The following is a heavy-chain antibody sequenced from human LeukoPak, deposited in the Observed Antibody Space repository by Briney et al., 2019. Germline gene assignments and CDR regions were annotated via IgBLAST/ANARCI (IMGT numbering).Heavy chain of an antibody. D-gene: IGHD5-18*01. CDR2: IYHSGST. CDR1: GGSISSNNW. Sequence: SVTLSLTCAVSGGSISSNNWWSWVRQPPGKGLEWIGEIYHSGSTNYNPSLKSRVTTSVDKSKNLFSLKLSSVTAADSAVYYCARGYSYGFPLDFWGQGTLVTVSS. CDR3: ARGYSYGFPLDF. V-gene: IGHV4-4*02. J-gene: IGHJ4*02.